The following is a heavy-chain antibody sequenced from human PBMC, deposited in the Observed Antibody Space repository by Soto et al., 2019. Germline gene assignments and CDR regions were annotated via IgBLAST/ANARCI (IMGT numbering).Heavy chain of an antibody. Sequence: SLKVSCKVSGGIFSGYAIGWVRQAPGQGLEWMGGIIPVYGTSTYAQKFQGRVTITADESTTTGYMEVSSLTSEDTAVYFCASRNSGSAYEEVSHYGLDVWGQGTAVTVSS. J-gene: IGHJ6*02. CDR2: IIPVYGTS. CDR1: GGIFSGYA. CDR3: ASRNSGSAYEEVSHYGLDV. D-gene: IGHD3-10*01. V-gene: IGHV1-69*13.